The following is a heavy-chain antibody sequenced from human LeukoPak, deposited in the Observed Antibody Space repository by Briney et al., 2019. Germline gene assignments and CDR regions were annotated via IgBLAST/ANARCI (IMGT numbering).Heavy chain of an antibody. D-gene: IGHD5-18*01. V-gene: IGHV3-48*03. J-gene: IGHJ4*02. CDR3: ARKDRLGYSYGQGPFDF. Sequence: GGSLRLSCAASGFTFSSYEMNWVRQAPGKGLEWVSYISSSGRTIYYADSVKGRFTISRDNAKNSLYLQMNSLRAEDTAVYYCARKDRLGYSYGQGPFDFWGQGTLVTVSS. CDR2: ISSSGRTI. CDR1: GFTFSSYE.